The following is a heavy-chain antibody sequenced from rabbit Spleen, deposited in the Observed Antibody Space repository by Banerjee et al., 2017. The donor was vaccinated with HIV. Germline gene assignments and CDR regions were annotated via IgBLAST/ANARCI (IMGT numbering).Heavy chain of an antibody. Sequence: QEQLEESGGGLVKPEGSLTLTCKASGFSFSDKDVMCWVRQAPGTGLEWIGCVNTVTGKSVYASWAKGRFSMSRTSSTTVTLQMTSLTAADTATYFCARDRPGSDNFDLWGPGTLVTVS. J-gene: IGHJ4*01. CDR3: ARDRPGSDNFDL. V-gene: IGHV1S45*01. CDR1: GFSFSDKDV. CDR2: VNTVTGKS. D-gene: IGHD3-1*01.